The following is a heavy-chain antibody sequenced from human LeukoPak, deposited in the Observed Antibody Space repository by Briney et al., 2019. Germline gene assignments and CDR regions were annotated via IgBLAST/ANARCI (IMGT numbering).Heavy chain of an antibody. D-gene: IGHD3-10*02. V-gene: IGHV3-23*01. CDR1: GFTFGRSA. CDR3: VKGRMLEDGLDF. Sequence: PGGSLRLSCEASGFTFGRSAMTWVRQTPGKGLEWFSSISSSGNTYYADSVKGRFTISRDNSKNLVNLQMNSLRAEDTAIYYCVKGRMLEDGLDFWGQGSLVTVSS. CDR2: ISSSGNT. J-gene: IGHJ4*02.